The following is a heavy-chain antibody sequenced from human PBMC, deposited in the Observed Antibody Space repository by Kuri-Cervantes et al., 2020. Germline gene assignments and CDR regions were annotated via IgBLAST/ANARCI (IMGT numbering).Heavy chain of an antibody. CDR2: ISWNSGSL. Sequence: GGSLRLSCAASGFTFENYAMHWVRQAPGKGLEWVSGISWNSGSLGYADSVKGRFTISRDNAKNSLYLQMNSLRAEDTALYFCAKVALVGPYFYYYYIDVWGKGTTVTVSS. CDR3: AKVALVGPYFYYYYIDV. V-gene: IGHV3-9*01. D-gene: IGHD3-9*01. CDR1: GFTFENYA. J-gene: IGHJ6*03.